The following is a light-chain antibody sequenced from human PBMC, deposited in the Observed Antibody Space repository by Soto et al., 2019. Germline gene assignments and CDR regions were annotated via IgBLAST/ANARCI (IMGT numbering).Light chain of an antibody. CDR3: QQYGSSPPIT. V-gene: IGKV3-20*01. CDR2: GAS. Sequence: EIVLSHSPCTLSLSPLERATLSFRAIQSVSSSYLAWYQHKPGQAPRLLIYGASSRATGIPDRFSGSGSGTDFTLTISRLEPEDFAVYYCQQYGSSPPITFGQGTRLE. CDR1: QSVSSSY. J-gene: IGKJ5*01.